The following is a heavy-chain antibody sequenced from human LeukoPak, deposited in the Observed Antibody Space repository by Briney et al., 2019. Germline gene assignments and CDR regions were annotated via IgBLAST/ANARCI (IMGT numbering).Heavy chain of an antibody. CDR3: ATASVVTAIDY. D-gene: IGHD2-21*02. J-gene: IGHJ4*02. CDR2: FDPEDGET. V-gene: IGHV1-24*01. Sequence: GSSVEVSCKVSGYTITELSMHWVRQTPGKGLEWMGGFDPEDGETIYAQKFQGRVTMTEDTSTDTAYMELSSLRSEDTAVYYCATASVVTAIDYWGQGTLVTVSS. CDR1: GYTITELS.